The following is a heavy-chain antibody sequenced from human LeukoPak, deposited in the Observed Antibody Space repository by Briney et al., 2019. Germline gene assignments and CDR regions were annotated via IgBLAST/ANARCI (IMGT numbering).Heavy chain of an antibody. CDR3: ARDLGNMIHDAFDI. D-gene: IGHD3-16*01. CDR1: GGSISSYY. J-gene: IGHJ3*02. CDR2: IYYSGST. V-gene: IGHV4-59*01. Sequence: SETLSLTCTVSGGSISSYYWSWIRQPPGKGLEWIGYIYYSGSTNYNPSLKSRVTISVDTSKNQFSLQLSSVTAADTAVYCCARDLGNMIHDAFDIWGQGTMVTVSS.